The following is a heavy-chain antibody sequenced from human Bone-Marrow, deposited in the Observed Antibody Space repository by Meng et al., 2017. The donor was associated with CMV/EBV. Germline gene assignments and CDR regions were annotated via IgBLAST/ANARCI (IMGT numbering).Heavy chain of an antibody. J-gene: IGHJ4*02. D-gene: IGHD3-3*01. CDR2: IYHSGST. CDR1: GYSISSGYY. CDR3: ARAPVLRYFDY. V-gene: IGHV4-38-2*02. Sequence: SETLSLTCTVSGYSISSGYYWGWIRQPPGKGLEWIGSIYHSGSTYYNPSLKSRVTISVDTSKNQLSLKLSSVTAADTAVDYCARAPVLRYFDYWGQGTLVTFSS.